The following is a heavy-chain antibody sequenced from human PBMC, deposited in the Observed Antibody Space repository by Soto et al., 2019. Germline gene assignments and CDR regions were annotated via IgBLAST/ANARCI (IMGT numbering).Heavy chain of an antibody. CDR2: IIPIFGTA. J-gene: IGHJ4*02. CDR3: ARGDGDDILTGYQYYFDY. Sequence: SVKVSCKASGGTFSSYAISWVRQAPGQGLEWMGGIIPIFGTANYAQKFQGRVTITADESTSTAYMELSSLRSEDTAVYYCARGDGDDILTGYQYYFDYWGQGXLVTVYS. D-gene: IGHD3-9*01. CDR1: GGTFSSYA. V-gene: IGHV1-69*13.